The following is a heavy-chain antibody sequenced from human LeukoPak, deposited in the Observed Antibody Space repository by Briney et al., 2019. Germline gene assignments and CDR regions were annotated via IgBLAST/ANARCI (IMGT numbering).Heavy chain of an antibody. CDR1: GFTFSSYA. J-gene: IGHJ4*02. CDR3: AKVDCDWDFDY. Sequence: GGSLRLSCAASGFTFSSYAMNWLRQAPGKGLEWVSTISGGGASTFYADSVRGRFTISRDNSKNTLYLQMNSLRAEDTAIYYCAKVDCDWDFDYWGQGTLVTVSS. D-gene: IGHD3-16*01. V-gene: IGHV3-23*01. CDR2: ISGGGAST.